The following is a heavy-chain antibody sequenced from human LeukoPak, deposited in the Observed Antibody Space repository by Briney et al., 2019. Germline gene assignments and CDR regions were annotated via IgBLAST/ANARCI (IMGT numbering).Heavy chain of an antibody. Sequence: PSQTLSLTCTVSGGSISSGDYYWSWIRQPPGKGLEWIGYIYYSGSTYYNPSLKSRVTISVDTSKNQFSLKLSSVTAADTAVYYCARAYLVVANFDYWGQGILVTVSS. J-gene: IGHJ4*02. V-gene: IGHV4-30-4*01. CDR2: IYYSGST. CDR3: ARAYLVVANFDY. CDR1: GGSISSGDYY. D-gene: IGHD2-15*01.